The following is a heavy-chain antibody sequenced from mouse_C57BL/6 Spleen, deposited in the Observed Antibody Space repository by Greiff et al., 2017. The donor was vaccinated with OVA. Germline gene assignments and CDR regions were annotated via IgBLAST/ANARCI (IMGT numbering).Heavy chain of an antibody. CDR1: GYTFTSYW. J-gene: IGHJ4*01. D-gene: IGHD2-4*01. CDR2: INPSSGYT. CDR3: ARSDYGHPRDMDD. Sequence: QVQLQQSGAALAQPGASVKLSCKASGYTFTSYWLHWVKRRPGHGLEWIGYINPSSGYTKYNLRLQDKATFTAGTSSSTAYMQLSRLTYEGSAIYYCARSDYGHPRDMDDWGQGTTLT. V-gene: IGHV1-7*01.